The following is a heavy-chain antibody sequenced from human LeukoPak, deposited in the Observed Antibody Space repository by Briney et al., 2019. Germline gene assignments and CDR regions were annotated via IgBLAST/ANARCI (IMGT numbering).Heavy chain of an antibody. CDR2: IRCDGSNK. J-gene: IGHJ6*03. CDR3: ARDGFCGGDCSKNNYYYYYYMDV. Sequence: GGSLRLSCAASGFTFSSYGMHWVRQAPGKGLEWVAFIRCDGSNKYYADSVKGRFTISRDNSKNTLYLQRNSLRAEDTAVYYCARDGFCGGDCSKNNYYYYYYMDVWGKGTTVTVSS. CDR1: GFTFSSYG. V-gene: IGHV3-30*02. D-gene: IGHD2-21*02.